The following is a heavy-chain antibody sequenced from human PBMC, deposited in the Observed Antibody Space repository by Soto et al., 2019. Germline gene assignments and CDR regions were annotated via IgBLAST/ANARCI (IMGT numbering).Heavy chain of an antibody. V-gene: IGHV4-59*01. CDR2: IYYSGST. Sequence: SETLSLTCTVSRGSISTYYWSWIRQPPGKGLEWIGYIYYSGSTNYNPSLKSRVTISVDTSKNQFSLKLSSVTAADTAVYYCASWRPSRGYCTNGVCYTGTGYGMDVWGQGTTVTVSS. CDR1: RGSISTYY. CDR3: ASWRPSRGYCTNGVCYTGTGYGMDV. J-gene: IGHJ6*02. D-gene: IGHD2-8*01.